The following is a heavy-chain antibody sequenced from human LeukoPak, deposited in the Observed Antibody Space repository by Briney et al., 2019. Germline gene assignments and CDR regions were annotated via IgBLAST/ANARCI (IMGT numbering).Heavy chain of an antibody. CDR1: SGSIRSSYYY. J-gene: IGHJ4*02. D-gene: IGHD4-23*01. Sequence: PSETLSLTCTVSSGSIRSSYYYWGWIRQPPGKGLEWIGSIYDSGSTYYNPSLKSRVTISVDTSKNQFSLKLNSVTAADTAVYYCASADDYGGNSEFDYWGQGTLVTVSS. CDR2: IYDSGST. CDR3: ASADDYGGNSEFDY. V-gene: IGHV4-39*01.